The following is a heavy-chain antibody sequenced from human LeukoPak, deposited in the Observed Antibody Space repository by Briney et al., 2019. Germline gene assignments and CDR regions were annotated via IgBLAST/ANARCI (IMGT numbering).Heavy chain of an antibody. CDR3: ARKNDYVWGSYRFGLDY. J-gene: IGHJ4*02. CDR1: GGSISSSSYY. Sequence: PSETLSLTCTVSGGSISSSSYYWGWIRQPPGKGLEWIGSIYYSGSTYYNPSLKSRVTISVDTSKNQFSLKLSSVTAADTAVYYCARKNDYVWGSYRFGLDYWGQGTLVTVSS. CDR2: IYYSGST. D-gene: IGHD3-16*02. V-gene: IGHV4-39*07.